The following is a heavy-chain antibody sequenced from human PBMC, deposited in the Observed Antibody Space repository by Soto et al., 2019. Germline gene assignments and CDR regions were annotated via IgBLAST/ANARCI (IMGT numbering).Heavy chain of an antibody. J-gene: IGHJ4*02. CDR1: GFTFRTYG. CDR3: AREPEGIAAALDY. V-gene: IGHV3-21*01. D-gene: IGHD6-13*01. CDR2: ISSSGSFI. Sequence: PGGSLRLSCAASGFTFRTYGLNCVRRAPGGGLEWVASISSSGSFIYYADSVKGRFTISIDDAEKSLYLQMNSLRAEDTALYYCAREPEGIAAALDYWGRGTLVTVSS.